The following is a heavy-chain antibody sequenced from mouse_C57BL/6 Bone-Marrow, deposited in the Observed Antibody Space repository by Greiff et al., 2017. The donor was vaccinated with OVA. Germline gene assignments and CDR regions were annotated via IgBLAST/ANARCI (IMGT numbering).Heavy chain of an antibody. CDR3: GAHSYGSSYY. V-gene: IGHV1-81*01. D-gene: IGHD1-1*01. CDR2: IYPRSGNT. CDR1: GYTFTSYG. Sequence: QVQLQQSGAELARPGASVKLSCKASGYTFTSYGISWVKQRTGQGLEWIGEIYPRSGNTYYNEKFKGKATLTADKSSSTAYMELRSLTSEDSAVYICGAHSYGSSYYWGQGTLVTVSA. J-gene: IGHJ3*01.